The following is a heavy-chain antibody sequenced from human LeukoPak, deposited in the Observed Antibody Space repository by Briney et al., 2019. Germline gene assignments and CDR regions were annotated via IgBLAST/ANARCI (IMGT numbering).Heavy chain of an antibody. CDR1: GFTFSSYA. CDR2: ISGSGGST. J-gene: IGHJ6*03. Sequence: GGSLTLSCAASGFTFSSYAMSWVRQAPGEGLEGVSAISGSGGSTYYADSVKGRFTISRDNSKNTLSLQMNSLSAEDTAVYYCAADGVLGSGRGSNYYHYYMDVWGKGTPVTVSS. V-gene: IGHV3-23*01. CDR3: AADGVLGSGRGSNYYHYYMDV. D-gene: IGHD3-10*01.